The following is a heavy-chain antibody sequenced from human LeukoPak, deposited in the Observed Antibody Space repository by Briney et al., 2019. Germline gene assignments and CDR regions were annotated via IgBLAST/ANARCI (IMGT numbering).Heavy chain of an antibody. V-gene: IGHV1-24*01. CDR2: FDPEDGET. CDR3: ATGYDILTGYREVNRLDY. Sequence: ASVKVSCKVSGYTLTELSMHWVRQAPGKGLEWMGGFDPEDGETIYAQKFQGGVTMTEDTSTDTAYMELSSLRSEDTAVYYCATGYDILTGYREVNRLDYWGQGTLVTVSS. J-gene: IGHJ4*02. D-gene: IGHD3-9*01. CDR1: GYTLTELS.